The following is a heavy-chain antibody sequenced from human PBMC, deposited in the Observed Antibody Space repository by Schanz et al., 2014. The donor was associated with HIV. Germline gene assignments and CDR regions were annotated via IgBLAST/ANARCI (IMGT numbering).Heavy chain of an antibody. CDR2: IIPIFGTT. CDR1: GYTFTGYY. J-gene: IGHJ6*02. D-gene: IGHD6-13*01. V-gene: IGHV1-69*06. CDR3: ASDLSVYSSSSSV. Sequence: QVQLVQSGAEVKKPGASVKVSCKASGYTFTGYYMHWVRQAPGQGLEWMGGIIPIFGTTNYAQKFQGRVTITADKSTRTAYMELSSLRSDDTAVYYCASDLSVYSSSSSVWGQGTTVTVSS.